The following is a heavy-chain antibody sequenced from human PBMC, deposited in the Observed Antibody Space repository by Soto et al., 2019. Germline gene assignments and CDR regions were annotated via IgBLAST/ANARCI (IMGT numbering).Heavy chain of an antibody. CDR1: GFTFSGSA. CDR3: TRLKDATGLYGMDV. Sequence: GGSLRLSCAASGFTFSGSAMHWVRQASGKGLEWVGRIRSKANSYATAYAASVKGRFTISRDDSKNTAYLQMNSLKTEDTAVDYCTRLKDATGLYGMDVWGQGTTVTVSS. CDR2: IRSKANSYAT. J-gene: IGHJ6*02. V-gene: IGHV3-73*01.